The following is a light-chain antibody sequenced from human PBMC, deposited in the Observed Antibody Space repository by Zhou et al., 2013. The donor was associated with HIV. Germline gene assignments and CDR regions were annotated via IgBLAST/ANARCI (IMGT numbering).Light chain of an antibody. CDR2: DAS. CDR3: QQHSSSFT. Sequence: EIVLTQSPGTLSLSPGERATLSCRASQSVSSYLAWYQQKPGQAPRLLIYDASNRATGIPARFSGSGSGTDFTLTISSLEPEDFAVYYCQQHSSSFTFGPGTIVEIK. CDR1: QSVSSY. J-gene: IGKJ3*01. V-gene: IGKV3-11*01.